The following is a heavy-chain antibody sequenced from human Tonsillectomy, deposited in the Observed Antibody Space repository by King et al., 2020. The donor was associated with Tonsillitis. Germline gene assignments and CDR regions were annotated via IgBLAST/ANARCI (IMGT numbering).Heavy chain of an antibody. J-gene: IGHJ6*03. D-gene: IGHD6-25*01. V-gene: IGHV3-64D*06. Sequence: QLVQSGGGLVQPGGSLRLSCSASGFTFSRYAMHWVRQAPGKGLEYVSAISSNGGSTYYTDSVKGRFTISRDNSKNTLYLQMSSLRAEDTALYYCVKDAGSGDFYYYMDVWGKGTTVTVSS. CDR1: GFTFSRYA. CDR2: ISSNGGST. CDR3: VKDAGSGDFYYYMDV.